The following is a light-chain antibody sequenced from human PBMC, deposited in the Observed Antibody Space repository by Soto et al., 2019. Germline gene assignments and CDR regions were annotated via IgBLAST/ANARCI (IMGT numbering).Light chain of an antibody. V-gene: IGKV4-1*01. CDR3: QQYFAPPWT. J-gene: IGKJ1*01. CDR2: WAS. Sequence: DIVMSQSPDSLAVSLGERATIHCKSSQTILYNSNNKNYLAWYQQKPGQPPRLLIYWASTREFGVPDRFSGSGSGTEFTLTISSLQAEDVAVYYCQQYFAPPWTFGQGTKVEIK. CDR1: QTILYNSNNKNY.